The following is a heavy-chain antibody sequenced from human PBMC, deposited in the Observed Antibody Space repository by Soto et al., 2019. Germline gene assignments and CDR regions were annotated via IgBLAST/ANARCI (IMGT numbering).Heavy chain of an antibody. J-gene: IGHJ4*02. Sequence: EVQLLESGGGLVQPGGSLRLSCAASGLTFTTYAMSWVRQTPGKGLEWVSSVSGSGGGTYYAVSVKGRFTISRDSSKNTLYLQMDSLRAEDTAVYYCAARTVGAAGYDYWGQGTLVTVSS. V-gene: IGHV3-23*01. D-gene: IGHD1-26*01. CDR2: VSGSGGGT. CDR3: AARTVGAAGYDY. CDR1: GLTFTTYA.